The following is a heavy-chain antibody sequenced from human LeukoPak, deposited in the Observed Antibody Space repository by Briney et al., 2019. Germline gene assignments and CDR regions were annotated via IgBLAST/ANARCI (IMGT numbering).Heavy chain of an antibody. Sequence: PGGSLRLSCAASGFTFSSYSMNWVRQAPGKGLEWASSISSSSSYIYYADSVKGRFTISRDNSKNTLYLRMNSLRAEDTAVYYCARDLAPEQWLVSDAFDIWGQGTVVTVSS. CDR2: ISSSSSYI. D-gene: IGHD6-19*01. V-gene: IGHV3-21*01. J-gene: IGHJ3*02. CDR3: ARDLAPEQWLVSDAFDI. CDR1: GFTFSSYS.